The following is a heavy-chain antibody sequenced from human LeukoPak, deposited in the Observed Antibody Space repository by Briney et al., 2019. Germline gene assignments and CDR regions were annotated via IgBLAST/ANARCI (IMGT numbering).Heavy chain of an antibody. CDR2: ITASGGNT. J-gene: IGHJ4*02. D-gene: IGHD5-18*01. V-gene: IGHV3-23*01. CDR1: GFTFSSYA. CDR3: AKGNGYSYGRYYFDY. Sequence: GGSLRLSCAASGFTFSSYAMGWVRQAPGKGLEWVSAITASGGNTYYADSVKGRFTISRDNSKNTLYLQVNSLRAEDTAVYYRAKGNGYSYGRYYFDYWGQGTLVTVSS.